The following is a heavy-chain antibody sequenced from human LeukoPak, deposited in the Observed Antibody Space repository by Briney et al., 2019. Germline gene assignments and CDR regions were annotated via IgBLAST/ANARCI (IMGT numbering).Heavy chain of an antibody. CDR3: ARKRPYCSGGSCYGGGFDY. Sequence: GESLKISCKGSGYSFTSYWIGWVRQMPGKGLEWMGIIYHGDSDTRYSPSFQGQVTISADKSISTAYLQWSSLKASDTAMYYCARKRPYCSGGSCYGGGFDYWGQGTLVTVSS. D-gene: IGHD2-15*01. CDR1: GYSFTSYW. J-gene: IGHJ4*02. V-gene: IGHV5-51*01. CDR2: IYHGDSDT.